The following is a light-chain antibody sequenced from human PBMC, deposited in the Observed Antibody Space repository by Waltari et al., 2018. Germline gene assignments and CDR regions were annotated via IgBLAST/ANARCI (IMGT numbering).Light chain of an antibody. CDR2: GVN. J-gene: IGLJ2*01. Sequence: QSVLTQPPSVSGAPGPRVTISCTGGGSNIGAGYDVHGYRQLPGKAPELLIYGVNNRPSGVPDRFFGSLSGTSASRAITGLQAEDEADYYGQAYDTSLSVGFGGGTKLTV. CDR1: GSNIGAGYD. CDR3: QAYDTSLSVG. V-gene: IGLV1-40*01.